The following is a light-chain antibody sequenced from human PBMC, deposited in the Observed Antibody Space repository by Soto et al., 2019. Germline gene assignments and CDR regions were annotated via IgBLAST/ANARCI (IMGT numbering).Light chain of an antibody. J-gene: IGLJ1*01. CDR2: EVR. CDR1: SSDVGAYNY. Sequence: QSVLTRPASVSGSPGQSITISCTGTSSDVGAYNYVSWYQQYPGRAPKVIIFEVRKRPSGVSTRLSGSKSGDTASLTISGLQAEDEADYYCSSYRSSTTFVFGTGTKVTVL. CDR3: SSYRSSTTFV. V-gene: IGLV2-14*01.